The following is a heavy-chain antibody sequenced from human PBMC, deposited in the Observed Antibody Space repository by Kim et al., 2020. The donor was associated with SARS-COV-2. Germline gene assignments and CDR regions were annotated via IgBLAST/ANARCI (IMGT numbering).Heavy chain of an antibody. V-gene: IGHV4-4*08. Sequence: SETLSLTCTVSGGSISGFYWSWLRQSPGKGLEWIGHIHTGGNTNYNPSLKSRVTISVDTSKNQFSLEVTSVTAADTALYYCSREWITAPSWFVPWGQGILVTVSS. D-gene: IGHD3-16*01. J-gene: IGHJ5*02. CDR3: SREWITAPSWFVP. CDR1: GGSISGFY. CDR2: IHTGGNT.